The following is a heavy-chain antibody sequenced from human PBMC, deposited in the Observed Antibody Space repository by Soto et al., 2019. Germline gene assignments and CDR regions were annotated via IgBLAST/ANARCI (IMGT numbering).Heavy chain of an antibody. Sequence: QVQLVQSGAEVKKPGSSVKISCKASGGTFINHAVSWVRQAPGQGLEWMGGIIPMFGTADYSQKFQGRVTITADESTTTANMELSSLRSDDSAVYYCARDDATYCGGDCYRYFYYGLDVWGQGTTVTVSS. J-gene: IGHJ6*02. V-gene: IGHV1-69*01. CDR3: ARDDATYCGGDCYRYFYYGLDV. D-gene: IGHD2-21*02. CDR2: IIPMFGTA. CDR1: GGTFINHA.